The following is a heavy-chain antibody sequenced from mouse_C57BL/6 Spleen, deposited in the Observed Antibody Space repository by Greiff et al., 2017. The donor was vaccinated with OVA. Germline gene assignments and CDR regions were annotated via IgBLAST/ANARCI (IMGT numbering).Heavy chain of an antibody. CDR1: GYTFTSYW. D-gene: IGHD2-4*01. J-gene: IGHJ1*03. CDR2: IDPSDSET. V-gene: IGHV1-52*01. CDR3: ARRADYDGGYFDV. Sequence: VQLQQPGAELVRPGSSVKLSCKASGYTFTSYWMHWVKQRPIQGLEWIGNIDPSDSETHYNQKFKDKATLTVDKSSSTAYMQLSSLTSEDSAVYYCARRADYDGGYFDVWGTGTTVTVSS.